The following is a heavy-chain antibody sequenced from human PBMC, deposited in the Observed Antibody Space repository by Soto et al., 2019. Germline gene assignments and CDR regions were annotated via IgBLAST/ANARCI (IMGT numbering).Heavy chain of an antibody. CDR2: ISSSSSYI. D-gene: IGHD4-17*01. J-gene: IGHJ6*02. CDR1: GFTFSSYS. Sequence: GGSLRLSCAASGFTFSSYSMNWVRQAPGKGLEWVSSISSSSSYIYYADSVKGRFTISRDNAKNSLYLQMNSLRAEDTAVYYCARDLLYDYEHYYGMDVWGQGTTVTVSS. V-gene: IGHV3-21*01. CDR3: ARDLLYDYEHYYGMDV.